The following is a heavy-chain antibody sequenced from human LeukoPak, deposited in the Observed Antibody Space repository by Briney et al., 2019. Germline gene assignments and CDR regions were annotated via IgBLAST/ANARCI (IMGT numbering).Heavy chain of an antibody. CDR2: ISSSGSTI. V-gene: IGHV3-11*01. J-gene: IGHJ3*02. CDR3: AKDLVCSGGSCYSGAFDI. Sequence: PGGSLRLSCAASGFTFSDYYMSWIRQAPGKGLEWVSYISSSGSTIYYADSVKGRFTISRDNSKNTLYLQMNSLRAEDTAVYYCAKDLVCSGGSCYSGAFDIWGQGTMVTVSS. CDR1: GFTFSDYY. D-gene: IGHD2-15*01.